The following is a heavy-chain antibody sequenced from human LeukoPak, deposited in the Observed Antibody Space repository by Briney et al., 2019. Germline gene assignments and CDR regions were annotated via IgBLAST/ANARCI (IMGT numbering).Heavy chain of an antibody. V-gene: IGHV3-66*04. CDR1: GFTVRNNY. Sequence: GGSLRLSCAASGFTVRNNYMAWVRQAPGNGLQWVSVIYSSHSTYYADSVKGRFSIFRDNSETTLNLQMNSLRAEDTAVYYCARLSPKAALPHFDYWGQGTLVTVSS. CDR2: IYSSHST. J-gene: IGHJ4*02. D-gene: IGHD6-6*01. CDR3: ARLSPKAALPHFDY.